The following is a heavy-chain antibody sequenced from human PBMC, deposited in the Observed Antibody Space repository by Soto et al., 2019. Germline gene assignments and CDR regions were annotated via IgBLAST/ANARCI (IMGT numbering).Heavy chain of an antibody. J-gene: IGHJ3*02. CDR3: ARDSTTARNLGDAFDI. V-gene: IGHV3-21*01. D-gene: IGHD1-1*01. CDR1: GFTFSSYS. Sequence: EVQLVESGGGLVKPGGSLRLSCAASGFTFSSYSMNWVRQAPGKGLEWVSSISSSSSYIYYADSVKGRFTISRDNAKNSLYLQMNCLIAEDTAVYYCARDSTTARNLGDAFDIWGQGTVVTVSS. CDR2: ISSSSSYI.